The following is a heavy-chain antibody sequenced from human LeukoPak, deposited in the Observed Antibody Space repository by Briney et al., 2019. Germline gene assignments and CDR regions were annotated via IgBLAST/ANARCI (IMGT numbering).Heavy chain of an antibody. CDR2: IYYSGST. J-gene: IGHJ4*02. Sequence: SETLSLTCTVSGGSISSGDYYWSWIRQPPGKGLEWIGYIYYSGSTYYNPSLKSRVTISVDTSKNQFSLKLSSVTAADTAVYYCASEAPMTTVATWGQGTLVTVSS. D-gene: IGHD4-17*01. V-gene: IGHV4-30-4*01. CDR3: ASEAPMTTVAT. CDR1: GGSISSGDYY.